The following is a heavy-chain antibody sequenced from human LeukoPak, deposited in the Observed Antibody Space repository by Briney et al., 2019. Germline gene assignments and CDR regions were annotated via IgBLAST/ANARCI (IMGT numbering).Heavy chain of an antibody. V-gene: IGHV4-61*02. J-gene: IGHJ5*02. CDR3: ARLPDP. CDR2: IYTGGIT. CDR1: GGSISSGTYY. Sequence: PSETLSLTCTVSGGSISSGTYYWYWIRQPAGKGLEWIGRIYTGGITNYNPSLKSRVTISVDTSKNQFSLKLTSVTASDTAVYYCARLPDPWGQGTLVTVSS.